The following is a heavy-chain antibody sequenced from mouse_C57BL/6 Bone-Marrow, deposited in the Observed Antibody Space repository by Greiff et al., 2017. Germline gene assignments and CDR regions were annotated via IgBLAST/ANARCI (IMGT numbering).Heavy chain of an antibody. V-gene: IGHV1-64*01. D-gene: IGHD1-1*01. J-gene: IGHJ3*01. CDR1: GYTFTSYW. CDR2: IHPNSGST. CDR3: ARDYYYGSSLAY. Sequence: QVQLQQPGAELVKPGASVKLSCKASGYTFTSYWMHWVKQRPGQGLEWIGMIHPNSGSTNYNEKFKSKATLTVDKSSSTAYMQLSSLTSEDSAVYYCARDYYYGSSLAYWGQGTLVTVSA.